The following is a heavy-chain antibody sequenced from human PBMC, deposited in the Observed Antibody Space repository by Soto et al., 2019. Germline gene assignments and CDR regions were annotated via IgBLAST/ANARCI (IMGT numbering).Heavy chain of an antibody. Sequence: PGGSLRLSCTASGFSFGDYAMSWFRQAPGKGLEWVGFIRSKAYGGTTEYAASVKGRFTISRDDSKSIAYLQMNSLKTEDTAVYYCTRGGITMVRVVGSRNYYMDVWGKGTTVTVAS. D-gene: IGHD3-10*01. CDR2: IRSKAYGGTT. V-gene: IGHV3-49*03. J-gene: IGHJ6*03. CDR1: GFSFGDYA. CDR3: TRGGITMVRVVGSRNYYMDV.